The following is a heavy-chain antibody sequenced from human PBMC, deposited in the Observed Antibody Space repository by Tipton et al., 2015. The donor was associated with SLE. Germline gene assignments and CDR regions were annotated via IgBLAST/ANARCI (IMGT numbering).Heavy chain of an antibody. J-gene: IGHJ4*02. Sequence: QVQLVQSGAEVKKPGASVKVSCKASGYTFTNYYIHWVRQAPGQGLEWMGIINPSGGGTNYAQKFQGRVTMTTDTSTSSVYLDLSSLTSEDTAVYYCARRYCSGSSCQFDYWGQGTLVTVSS. CDR2: INPSGGGT. CDR1: GYTFTNYY. V-gene: IGHV1-46*01. CDR3: ARRYCSGSSCQFDY. D-gene: IGHD2-2*01.